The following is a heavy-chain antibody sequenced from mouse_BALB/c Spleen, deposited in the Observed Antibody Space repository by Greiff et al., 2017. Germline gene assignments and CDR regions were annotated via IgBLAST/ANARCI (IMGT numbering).Heavy chain of an antibody. V-gene: IGHV14-4*02. Sequence: EVQLQESGAELVRSGASVKLSCTASGFNINDYYMHWVKQRPEQGLEWIGWIDPENGDTEYAPKFQGKATMTADTSSNTAYLQLSSLTSEATAVYSCNAYYYGSSYVAYWGQGTLVTVSA. CDR1: GFNINDYY. D-gene: IGHD1-1*01. CDR2: IDPENGDT. J-gene: IGHJ3*01. CDR3: NAYYYGSSYVAY.